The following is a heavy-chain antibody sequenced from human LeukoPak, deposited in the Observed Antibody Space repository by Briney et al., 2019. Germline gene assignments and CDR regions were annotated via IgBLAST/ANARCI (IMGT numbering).Heavy chain of an antibody. CDR1: GFTFSSYA. CDR2: IKQDGSEK. CDR3: ARVVVEGRRENRVPYDSSGYWKKYYFDY. V-gene: IGHV3-7*01. Sequence: GGSLRLSCAASGFTFSSYAMSWVRQAPGKGVEWVANIKQDGSEKYYVDSVKGRFTISRDNAKNSLYLQMNSLRAEDTAVYYCARVVVEGRRENRVPYDSSGYWKKYYFDYWGQGTLVTVSS. J-gene: IGHJ4*02. D-gene: IGHD3-22*01.